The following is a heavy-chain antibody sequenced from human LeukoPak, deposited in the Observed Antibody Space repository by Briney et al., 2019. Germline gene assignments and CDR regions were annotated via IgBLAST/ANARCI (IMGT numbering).Heavy chain of an antibody. CDR2: ISSSSSYI. CDR1: GFTFSSYS. CDR3: ARDPVCCSGGSCYSGGGYYYYYGMDV. V-gene: IGHV3-21*01. J-gene: IGHJ6*02. D-gene: IGHD2-15*01. Sequence: GGSLRLSCAASGFTFSSYSMNWVRQAPGKGLEWVSSISSSSSYIYYADSVKGRFTISRDNAKNSLYLQMNSLRAEDTAVYYCARDPVCCSGGSCYSGGGYYYYYGMDVWGQGTTVTVSS.